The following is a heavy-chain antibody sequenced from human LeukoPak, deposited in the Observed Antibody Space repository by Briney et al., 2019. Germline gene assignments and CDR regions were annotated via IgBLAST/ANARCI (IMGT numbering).Heavy chain of an antibody. CDR3: ARDRLYSSGWNYFDY. CDR2: ISGSGGST. Sequence: PGGSLRLSCAASGLTFSSYAMSWVRQAPGKGLEWVSVISGSGGSTHYADSVKGRLTISRDNSKNTLYLQMNSLRAEDTAVYYCARDRLYSSGWNYFDYWGQGTLVTVSS. V-gene: IGHV3-23*01. J-gene: IGHJ4*02. CDR1: GLTFSSYA. D-gene: IGHD6-19*01.